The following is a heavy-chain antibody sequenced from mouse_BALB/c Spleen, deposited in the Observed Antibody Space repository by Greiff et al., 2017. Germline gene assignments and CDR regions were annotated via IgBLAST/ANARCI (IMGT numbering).Heavy chain of an antibody. CDR3: AILNGPAWFAY. CDR2: ISSGGSYT. Sequence: DVMLVESGGGLVKPGGSLNLSCAASGFTFSSYALSWVRQTPEKRLEWVATISSGGSYTYFPASVKGRFTISRDNSKNTLYLQMSSLRSEDTAMYYCAILNGPAWFAYWGQGTLVTVSA. V-gene: IGHV5-9-1*01. CDR1: GFTFSSYA. J-gene: IGHJ3*01.